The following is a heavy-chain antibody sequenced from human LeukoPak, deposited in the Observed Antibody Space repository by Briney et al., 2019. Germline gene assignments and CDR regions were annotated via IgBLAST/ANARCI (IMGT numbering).Heavy chain of an antibody. CDR1: GFTVSGNY. D-gene: IGHD3-10*01. CDR3: ARGVYGSGSSFDY. J-gene: IGHJ4*02. CDR2: IYSSGST. Sequence: GGSLRLSCAASGFTVSGNYMSWVRQAPGKGLEWVSVIYSSGSTYYADSVKGRFTISRDNSKNTLYLQMNSLRAEDTAVYYCARGVYGSGSSFDYWGQGNLVTVSS. V-gene: IGHV3-66*01.